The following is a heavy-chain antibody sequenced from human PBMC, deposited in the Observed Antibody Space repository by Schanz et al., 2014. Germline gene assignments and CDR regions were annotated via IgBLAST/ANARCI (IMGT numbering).Heavy chain of an antibody. CDR2: MWNDGIKT. D-gene: IGHD3-22*01. CDR3: AKQHGVIQQVSDY. CDR1: GFGFDDYA. J-gene: IGHJ4*02. Sequence: VQLVESGGGVVRPGGSLRLSCAASGFGFDDYAMSWVRQAPGKGLEWVAVMWNDGIKTHYADSGKGRFTISRDNSKNTLYLQMNSLRAEDTAVYYCAKQHGVIQQVSDYWGQGTLVTVSS. V-gene: IGHV3-33*06.